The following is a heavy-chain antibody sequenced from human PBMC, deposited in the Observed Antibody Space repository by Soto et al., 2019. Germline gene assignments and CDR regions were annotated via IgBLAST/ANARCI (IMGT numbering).Heavy chain of an antibody. V-gene: IGHV3-23*01. CDR1: GFTFSSRA. CDR3: ATEALPGTLHY. J-gene: IGHJ4*02. CDR2: ISGNGGST. D-gene: IGHD6-19*01. Sequence: GGSLRLSCAASGFTFSSRAMSWVRQAPGKGLEWVSTISGNGGSTYYADSVKGRFTISRDNSKNTLYLQMNSLRAENTAVYYCATEALPGTLHYWGQGTLVTVSS.